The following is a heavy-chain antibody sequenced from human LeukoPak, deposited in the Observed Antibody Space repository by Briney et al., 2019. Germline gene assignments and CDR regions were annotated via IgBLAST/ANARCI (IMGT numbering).Heavy chain of an antibody. J-gene: IGHJ6*03. CDR1: GYTFTSYG. CDR2: ISAYNGNT. D-gene: IGHD3-10*01. Sequence: ASVKVSCKASGYTFTSYGISWVRQAPGQGLEWMGWISAYNGNTNYAQKLQGRVTMTTDTSTSTAYMELRSLRSDDTAVYYCARALWFGELSGYYMDVWGKGTTVTISS. CDR3: ARALWFGELSGYYMDV. V-gene: IGHV1-18*01.